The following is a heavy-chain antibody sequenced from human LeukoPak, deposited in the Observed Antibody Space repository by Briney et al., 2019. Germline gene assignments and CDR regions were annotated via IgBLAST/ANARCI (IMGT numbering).Heavy chain of an antibody. CDR1: GFLFSNYA. D-gene: IGHD1-26*01. V-gene: IGHV3-30-3*01. CDR2: ISYDGSNK. CDR3: ARSAIGSYQERKFDY. Sequence: GGSLRLSCAASGFLFSNYAMHWVRQAPGKGLEWVAIISYDGSNKHYPDSVKGRFTISRDTSKKTVYLQMNSLRPEDTAVYYCARSAIGSYQERKFDYWGQGTLVTVSS. J-gene: IGHJ4*02.